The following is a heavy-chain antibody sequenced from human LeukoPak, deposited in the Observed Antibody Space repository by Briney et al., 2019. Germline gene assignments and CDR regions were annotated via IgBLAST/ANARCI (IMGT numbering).Heavy chain of an antibody. CDR3: ARDLRRRVTAIGYGPREYYYYMDV. CDR2: MYTSGST. D-gene: IGHD2-21*02. CDR1: GGSISSYS. Sequence: SETLSLTCTVSGGSISSYSWSWIRQPAVKGLEWIGRMYTSGSTKYNPSLESRVTMSVDTSKDQFSLKLSSVTAADTAVYYCARDLRRRVTAIGYGPREYYYYMDVWGKGTTVTISS. V-gene: IGHV4-4*07. J-gene: IGHJ6*03.